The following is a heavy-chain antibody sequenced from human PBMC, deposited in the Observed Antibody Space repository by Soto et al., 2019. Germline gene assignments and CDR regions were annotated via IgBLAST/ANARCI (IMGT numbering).Heavy chain of an antibody. J-gene: IGHJ4*02. D-gene: IGHD6-19*01. V-gene: IGHV1-24*01. CDR3: APRPAMTGAGTGLNY. CDR2: FDPEDGET. CDR1: GYTLTELS. Sequence: ASVKVSCKVSGYTLTELSMHWVRQAPGKGLEWMGGFDPEDGETIYAQKFQGRVTMTEDTSTDTAYMELSSLRSEDTAVYYCAPRPAMTGAGTGLNYWAQEPLVPVPP.